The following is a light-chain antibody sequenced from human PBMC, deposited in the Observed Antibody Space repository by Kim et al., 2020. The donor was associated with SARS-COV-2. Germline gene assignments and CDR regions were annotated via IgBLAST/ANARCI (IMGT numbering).Light chain of an antibody. CDR3: QSYDSSLCGIVV. J-gene: IGLJ2*01. V-gene: IGLV1-40*01. CDR1: SSNIGAGYD. Sequence: QSVLTQPPSVSGAPGQRVTISCTGSSSNIGAGYDVHWYQQLPGTAPKLLIYGNSNRPSGVPDRFSGSKSGTSASLAITGLQAEDEADYYCQSYDSSLCGIVVFGGGTQLTVL. CDR2: GNS.